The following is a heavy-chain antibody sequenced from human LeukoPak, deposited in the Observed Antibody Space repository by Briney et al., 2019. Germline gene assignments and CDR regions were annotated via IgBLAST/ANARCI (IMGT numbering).Heavy chain of an antibody. J-gene: IGHJ3*02. CDR2: INHSGST. Sequence: SETLSLTCAVYGGSFSGYYWSWIRQPPGKGLEWIGEINHSGSTNYNPSLKSRVTISVDTSKNQFSLKLSSVTAADTAVYYCARARNTYYYDSSGYYYSPDAFDIWGQGTMVTVSS. V-gene: IGHV4-34*01. CDR1: GGSFSGYY. CDR3: ARARNTYYYDSSGYYYSPDAFDI. D-gene: IGHD3-22*01.